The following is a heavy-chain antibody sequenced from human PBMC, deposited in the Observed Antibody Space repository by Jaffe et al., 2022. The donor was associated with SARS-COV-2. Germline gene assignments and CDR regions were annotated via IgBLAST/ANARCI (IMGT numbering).Heavy chain of an antibody. Sequence: QVQLVQSGAEVKKPGSSVKVSCKASGGTFSSYTISWVRQAPGQGLEWMGRIIPILGIANYAQKFQGRVTITADKSTSTAYMELSSLRSEDTAVYYCALGGIVVVTAPSLDYWGQGTLVTVSS. CDR3: ALGGIVVVTAPSLDY. J-gene: IGHJ4*02. V-gene: IGHV1-69*02. CDR2: IIPILGIA. CDR1: GGTFSSYT. D-gene: IGHD2-21*02.